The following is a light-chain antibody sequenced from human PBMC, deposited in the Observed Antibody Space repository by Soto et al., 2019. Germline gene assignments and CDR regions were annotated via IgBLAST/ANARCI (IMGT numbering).Light chain of an antibody. V-gene: IGLV2-14*03. CDR2: GVS. Sequence: QSVLTQPASVSGSPGQSIAISCTETSSDVGGYNYVSWYQQYPGKAPKVIIYGVSNRPSGVSTRFSGSKSGKTASLTISGLQAEDEADYYCSSFTSGTTFEVFGGGTKLTVL. CDR3: SSFTSGTTFEV. J-gene: IGLJ2*01. CDR1: SSDVGGYNY.